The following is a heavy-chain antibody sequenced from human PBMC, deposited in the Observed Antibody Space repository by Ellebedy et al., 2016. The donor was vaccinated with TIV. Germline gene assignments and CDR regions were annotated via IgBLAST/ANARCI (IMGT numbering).Heavy chain of an antibody. Sequence: GGSLTLSXAASGFTFSAYWMHWVRQAPGKGLEWVANIKQDGSEKYYVDSVKGRFTISRDNAKNSLYLQMNSLRAEDTAVYYCARALGGGHCYWGQGTLVTVSS. CDR3: ARALGGGHCY. CDR2: IKQDGSEK. V-gene: IGHV3-7*01. CDR1: GFTFSAYW. J-gene: IGHJ4*02. D-gene: IGHD2-21*02.